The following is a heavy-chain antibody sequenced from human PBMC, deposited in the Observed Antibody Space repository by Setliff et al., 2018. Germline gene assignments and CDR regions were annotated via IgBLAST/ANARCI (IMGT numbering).Heavy chain of an antibody. CDR1: GDSLSDAS. CDR2: VFYNGAA. CDR3: ARGGTYRYFDY. V-gene: IGHV4-61*08. Sequence: LSLTCTVSGDSLSDASIMAWIRQPPGKGLEFIGYVFYNGAAKYDPSFKSRVTMSVDTSKTQFSLKLNSMTTADTAVYYCARGGTYRYFDYWGQGALVTVSS. J-gene: IGHJ4*02.